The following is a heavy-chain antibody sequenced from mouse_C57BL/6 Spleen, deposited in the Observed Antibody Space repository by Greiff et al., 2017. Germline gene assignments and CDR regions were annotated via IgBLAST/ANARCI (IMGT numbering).Heavy chain of an antibody. Sequence: QVQLKQSGAELAKPGASVKLSCKASGYTFTSYWMHWVKQRPGQGLEWIGYINPSSGYTKYNQKFKDKATLTADKSSSTAYMQLSSLTYEDSAVYYCARGPTVVDWPFDYWGQGTTLTVSS. J-gene: IGHJ2*01. D-gene: IGHD1-1*01. CDR3: ARGPTVVDWPFDY. V-gene: IGHV1-7*01. CDR2: INPSSGYT. CDR1: GYTFTSYW.